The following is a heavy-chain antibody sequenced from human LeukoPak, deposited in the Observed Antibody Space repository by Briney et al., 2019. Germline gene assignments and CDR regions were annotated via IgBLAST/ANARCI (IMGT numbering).Heavy chain of an antibody. CDR2: IRSKVYSYAT. CDR3: AKDPQCGPGTLRFLEWLCWFDP. D-gene: IGHD3-3*01. CDR1: GFILSGSA. J-gene: IGHJ5*02. V-gene: IGHV3-73*01. Sequence: GGSLRLSCAASGFILSGSAMHWVRQAPGKGLEWVGRIRSKVYSYATEYGASVKGRFTISRDDSKNTLYLQMNSLRAEDTAVYYCAKDPQCGPGTLRFLEWLCWFDPWGQGTLVTVSS.